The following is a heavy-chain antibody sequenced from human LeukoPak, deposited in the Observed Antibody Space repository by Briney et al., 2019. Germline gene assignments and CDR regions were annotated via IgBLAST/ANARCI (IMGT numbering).Heavy chain of an antibody. Sequence: GGSLRLSCAASGFTFDDYAMHWVRQAPGKGLEWVSGISWNGGTIDYADSVKGRFTISRDNAKNSLYLQMNSLRAEDAALYYCAKAAGGGPLFGLWGQGTLVTVSS. CDR2: ISWNGGTI. V-gene: IGHV3-9*01. J-gene: IGHJ4*02. CDR1: GFTFDDYA. D-gene: IGHD3-16*01. CDR3: AKAAGGGPLFGL.